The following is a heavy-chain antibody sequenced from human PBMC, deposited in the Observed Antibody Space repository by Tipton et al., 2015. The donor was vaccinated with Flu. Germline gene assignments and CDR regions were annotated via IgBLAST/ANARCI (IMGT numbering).Heavy chain of an antibody. Sequence: TLSLTCMVSGDSIRSDYYWGWIRQPPGKGLEWIGSIYHSGSTYYNPSLKSRVTISVDTSKNQFSLKLSSVTAADTAMYYCARLLLWVGDRDYWGQGTQVTVSS. D-gene: IGHD3-10*01. V-gene: IGHV4-38-2*02. CDR2: IYHSGST. CDR3: ARLLLWVGDRDY. CDR1: GDSIRSDYY. J-gene: IGHJ4*02.